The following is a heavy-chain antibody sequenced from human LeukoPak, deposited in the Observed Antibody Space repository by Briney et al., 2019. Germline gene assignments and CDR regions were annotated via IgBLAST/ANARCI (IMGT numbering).Heavy chain of an antibody. CDR1: LYTFSKAG. J-gene: IGHJ4*02. V-gene: IGHV3-15*01. Sequence: GGSLRLSCVPSLYTFSKAGVCWGRQAPEKGVEWVGHIKSKTDCETTEYAALVKGRFIISRDDSKHTMYLQMNSLNTDDTAVYYCDSYDTSVNFDYWGQGTLVTVSS. D-gene: IGHD3-10*01. CDR3: DSYDTSVNFDY. CDR2: IKSKTDCETT.